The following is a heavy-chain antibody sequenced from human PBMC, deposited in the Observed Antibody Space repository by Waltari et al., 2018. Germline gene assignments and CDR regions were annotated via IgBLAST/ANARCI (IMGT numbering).Heavy chain of an antibody. J-gene: IGHJ5*02. Sequence: QVQLQESGPSLLKPSETLSLICTVSGGSISGFYWRWVRQPPGKGLDWIGYLYYTGSTNFNPSLKTRVTMSVDTSKNQFSLKLSSVTAADTAFYYCARVGGGDWEWFDPWGQGTLVTVSS. D-gene: IGHD2-21*02. CDR1: GGSISGFY. CDR3: ARVGGGDWEWFDP. CDR2: LYYTGST. V-gene: IGHV4-59*01.